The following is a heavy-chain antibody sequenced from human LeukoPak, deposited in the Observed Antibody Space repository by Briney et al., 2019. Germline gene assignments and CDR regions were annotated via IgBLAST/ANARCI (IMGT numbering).Heavy chain of an antibody. CDR1: EFAFSTYN. Sequence: PGGSLRLSCAAPEFAFSTYNMNWVRQAPGKGLEWVSYISTGSSTTYYADSVKGRFTISRDNVENSLYLQMNSLRDGDTAVYYCARVAAGYSVNYFDYWGQGTLVTVSS. CDR2: ISTGSSTT. V-gene: IGHV3-48*02. J-gene: IGHJ4*02. CDR3: ARVAAGYSVNYFDY. D-gene: IGHD4-23*01.